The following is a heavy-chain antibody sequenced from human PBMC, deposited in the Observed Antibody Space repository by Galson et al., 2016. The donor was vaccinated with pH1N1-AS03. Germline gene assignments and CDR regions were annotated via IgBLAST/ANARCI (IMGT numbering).Heavy chain of an antibody. CDR2: IQHDESYT. J-gene: IGHJ4*02. Sequence: SLRLSCAASGFSLTSYGMHWVRQAPGKGLDCVAFIQHDESYTNYAVSVKGRFIISRDSSKNMLYLQMNGVRPEDTAVYYCVKEDGPGGQRDYWGQGTLVTVSS. CDR3: VKEDGPGGQRDY. D-gene: IGHD2-15*01. CDR1: GFSLTSYG. V-gene: IGHV3-30*02.